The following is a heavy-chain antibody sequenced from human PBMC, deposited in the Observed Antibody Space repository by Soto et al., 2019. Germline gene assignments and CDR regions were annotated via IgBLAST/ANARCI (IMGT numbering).Heavy chain of an antibody. CDR3: ARRYGVAFDI. CDR1: GGSISSYY. V-gene: IGHV4-59*08. CDR2: IYYSGST. Sequence: PSETLSLTCTVSGGSISSYYWSWIRQPPGKGLEWIGYIYYSGSTNYNPSLKGRVTISVDTSKNQFSLKLSSVTAADTAVYYCARRYGVAFDIWGQGTMVTVSS. J-gene: IGHJ3*02. D-gene: IGHD3-10*01.